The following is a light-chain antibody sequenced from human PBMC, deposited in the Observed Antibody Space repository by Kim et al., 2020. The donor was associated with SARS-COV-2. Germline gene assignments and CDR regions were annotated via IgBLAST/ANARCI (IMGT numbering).Light chain of an antibody. Sequence: SYELTQPPSVSLSPGQTARITCSGDALPKQYAYWFQQKPGQAPVLVIYKDTERPSGIPERFSGSTSGTTVTVTISGVQAEDEADYYCQSADSSDTFWVFGGGTQLTVL. CDR2: KDT. CDR1: ALPKQY. V-gene: IGLV3-25*03. CDR3: QSADSSDTFWV. J-gene: IGLJ3*02.